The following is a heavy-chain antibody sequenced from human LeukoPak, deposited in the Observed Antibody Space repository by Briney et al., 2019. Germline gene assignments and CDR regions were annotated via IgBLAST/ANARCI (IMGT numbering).Heavy chain of an antibody. CDR3: ARSQNRVIFDY. CDR1: GFTFSSYS. J-gene: IGHJ4*02. Sequence: PGGSLRLSCAASGFTFSSYSMNWVRQAPGKGLEWVSSISISSSHIYYADSVKGRFTISRDNAKNSLYLQMNSLRAEDTAVYYCARSQNRVIFDYWGQGTLVTVSS. D-gene: IGHD2/OR15-2a*01. CDR2: ISISSSHI. V-gene: IGHV3-21*01.